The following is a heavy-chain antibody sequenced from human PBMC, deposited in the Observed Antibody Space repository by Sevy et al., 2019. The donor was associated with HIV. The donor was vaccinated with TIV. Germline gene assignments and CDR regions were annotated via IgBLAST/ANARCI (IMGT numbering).Heavy chain of an antibody. J-gene: IGHJ3*02. CDR1: GGTFSSYA. CDR2: FIPIFRTT. Sequence: ASVKVSCKASGGTFSSYAFSWIRHAPGQGLEWMGTFIPIFRTTYSAQKFQGRLTISADESTSTVYMELSSLTSADTAVYYCARLYLDSSAVQAFDIWGQGTMVTVSS. CDR3: ARLYLDSSAVQAFDI. V-gene: IGHV1-69*13. D-gene: IGHD6-19*01.